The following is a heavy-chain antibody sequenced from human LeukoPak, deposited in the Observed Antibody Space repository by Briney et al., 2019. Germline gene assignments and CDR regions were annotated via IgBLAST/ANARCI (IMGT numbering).Heavy chain of an antibody. CDR2: IYWYDNK. D-gene: IGHD5-18*01. CDR1: WFSLSTSGLG. J-gene: IGHJ5*02. CDR3: AHRGYSPNGNWFEL. V-gene: IGHV2-5*01. Sequence: SGPTLRKPTQTLTLTCTFSWFSLSTSGLGVGWIRQPPVKPLEWLALIYWYDNKRYSTSLKRRITITTDTSKKPVVLTMTNMEPVETATYSCAHRGYSPNGNWFELWGHGRLVTVS.